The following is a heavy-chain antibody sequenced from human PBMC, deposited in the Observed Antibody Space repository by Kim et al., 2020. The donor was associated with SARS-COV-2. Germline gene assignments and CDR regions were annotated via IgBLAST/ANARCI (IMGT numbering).Heavy chain of an antibody. Sequence: GGSLRLSCAASGFTFSGSSMHWVRQASGKGLEWVGRIKSKANNYATAYAASVKGRFTISRDDSKNTAYLQMNSLKIEDMAVYYCTPYGDSPFDYWGQGT. V-gene: IGHV3-73*01. CDR3: TPYGDSPFDY. D-gene: IGHD4-17*01. J-gene: IGHJ4*02. CDR2: IKSKANNYAT. CDR1: GFTFSGSS.